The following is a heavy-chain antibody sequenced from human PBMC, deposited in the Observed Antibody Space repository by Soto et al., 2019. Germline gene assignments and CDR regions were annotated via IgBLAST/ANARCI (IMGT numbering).Heavy chain of an antibody. CDR2: IIPILGIA. D-gene: IGHD6-13*01. Sequence: QVPLVQSGAEVKKPGSSVKVSCKASGGTFSSYTISWVRQAPGQGLEWMGRIIPILGIANYAQKFQGRVTITADKSTSTAYMELSSLRSEDTAVYYCARDELTAGTPTLGYWGQGTLVTVSS. CDR3: ARDELTAGTPTLGY. J-gene: IGHJ4*02. V-gene: IGHV1-69*08. CDR1: GGTFSSYT.